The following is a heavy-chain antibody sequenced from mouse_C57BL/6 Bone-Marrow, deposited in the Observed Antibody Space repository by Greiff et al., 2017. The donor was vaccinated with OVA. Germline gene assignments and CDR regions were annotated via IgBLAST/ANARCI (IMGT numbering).Heavy chain of an antibody. V-gene: IGHV1-81*01. J-gene: IGHJ1*03. Sequence: QVHVKQSGAELARPGASVKLFCKASGYTFTSYGISWVKQRTGQGLEWIGVIYPRSGHTYYNEKFTGKATLTADKSSSTAYMELRSLTSKDSAVYDGARVRFYYGSSRYFEVWGTGTTVTVSS. CDR3: ARVRFYYGSSRYFEV. CDR1: GYTFTSYG. D-gene: IGHD1-1*01. CDR2: IYPRSGHT.